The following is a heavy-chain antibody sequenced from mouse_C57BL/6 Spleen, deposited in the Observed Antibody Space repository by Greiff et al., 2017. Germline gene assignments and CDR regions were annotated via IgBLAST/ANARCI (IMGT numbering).Heavy chain of an antibody. J-gene: IGHJ4*01. Sequence: QVQLQQPGAELVKPGASVKLSCKASGYTFTSYWMHWVKQRPGQGLEWIGMIHPNSGSTNYNEKFKSKATLTVDKSSSAAYMQLSSLTSEDSAIYYCAKYNNYSLSYAMDYWGQGTSVTVSS. D-gene: IGHD2-5*01. V-gene: IGHV1-64*01. CDR3: AKYNNYSLSYAMDY. CDR2: IHPNSGST. CDR1: GYTFTSYW.